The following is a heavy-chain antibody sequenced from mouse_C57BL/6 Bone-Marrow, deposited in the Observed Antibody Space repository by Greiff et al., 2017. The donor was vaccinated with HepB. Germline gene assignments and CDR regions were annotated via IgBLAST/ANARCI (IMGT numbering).Heavy chain of an antibody. CDR1: GFSLTSYA. V-gene: IGHV2-9-1*01. J-gene: IGHJ4*01. Sequence: VKLQESGPGLVAPSQSLSITCTVSGFSLTSYAISWVRQPPGKGLEWLGVIWTGGGTNYNSALKSRLSISKDNSKSQVFLKMNSLQTDDTARYYCARTPTNWDDAMDYWGQGTSVTVSS. D-gene: IGHD4-1*01. CDR2: IWTGGGT. CDR3: ARTPTNWDDAMDY.